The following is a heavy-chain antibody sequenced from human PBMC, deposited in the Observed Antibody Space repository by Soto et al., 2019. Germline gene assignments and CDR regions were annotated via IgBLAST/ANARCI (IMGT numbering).Heavy chain of an antibody. D-gene: IGHD3-3*01. CDR1: GYTFTSYG. Sequence: ASVKVSCKASGYTFTSYGISWVRQAPGQGLEWMGWISAYNGNTNYAQKLQGRVTMTTDTSTSTAYMELRSLRSDDTAVYYCARAGLRFLEWLPPAYYYYMDVWGNGTTVTVSS. CDR2: ISAYNGNT. J-gene: IGHJ6*03. V-gene: IGHV1-18*01. CDR3: ARAGLRFLEWLPPAYYYYMDV.